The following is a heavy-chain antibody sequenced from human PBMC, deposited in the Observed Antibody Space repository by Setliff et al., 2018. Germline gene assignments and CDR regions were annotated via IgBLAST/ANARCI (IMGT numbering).Heavy chain of an antibody. D-gene: IGHD3-3*01. CDR2: INHNGGT. Sequence: PSETLSLTCAVYGGSFSGYYWSWIRQPPGRGLEWIGEINHNGGTNCNPSLKSRVTISIHTSKNQFSLNLSSVTAADTAVYYCARRSSFWSGYFDYWGQGTLVTVSS. CDR3: ARRSSFWSGYFDY. V-gene: IGHV4-34*01. CDR1: GGSFSGYY. J-gene: IGHJ4*02.